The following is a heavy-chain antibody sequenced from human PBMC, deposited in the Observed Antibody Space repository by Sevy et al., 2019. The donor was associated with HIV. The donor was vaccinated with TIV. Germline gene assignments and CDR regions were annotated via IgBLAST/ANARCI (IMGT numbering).Heavy chain of an antibody. Sequence: GGSLRLSCAASVFTFSSYSIHWVRQAPGKGLEWVAVISNDGSSKYFADSVKGRFTLSRDNSKNTLYLQMNSLRPDDTAVYYCARNGSFDYGDFDYWGQGTLVTVSS. J-gene: IGHJ4*02. D-gene: IGHD4-17*01. V-gene: IGHV3-30-3*01. CDR3: ARNGSFDYGDFDY. CDR1: VFTFSSYS. CDR2: ISNDGSSK.